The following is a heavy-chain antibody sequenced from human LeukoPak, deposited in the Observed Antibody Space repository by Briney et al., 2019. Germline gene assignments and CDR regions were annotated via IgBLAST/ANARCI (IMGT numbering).Heavy chain of an antibody. CDR3: ARVVGATMVRGVRRYFDY. CDR1: GYSISSGYY. V-gene: IGHV4-38-2*02. J-gene: IGHJ4*02. CDR2: IYHSGST. Sequence: SETLSLTCTVSGYSISSGYYWGWIRQPPGKGLEWIGSIYHSGSTYYNPSLKSRVTISVDTSKNQFSLKLSSVTAADTAVYYCARVVGATMVRGVRRYFDYWGQGTLVTVSS. D-gene: IGHD3-10*01.